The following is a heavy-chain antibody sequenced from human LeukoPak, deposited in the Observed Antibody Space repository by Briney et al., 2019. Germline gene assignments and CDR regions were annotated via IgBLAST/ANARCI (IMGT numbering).Heavy chain of an antibody. CDR3: ATVSEY. V-gene: IGHV3-74*01. J-gene: IGHJ4*02. CDR1: GLTFNYFW. Sequence: GGSLRLSCAASGLTFNYFWMHWVRQVPGKGPVWVSGINHDGTATYYADSVKGRFTISRDNAKNTVYLQMNGLRAEDTSVYFCATVSEYWGQGTLVTVSS. CDR2: INHDGTAT.